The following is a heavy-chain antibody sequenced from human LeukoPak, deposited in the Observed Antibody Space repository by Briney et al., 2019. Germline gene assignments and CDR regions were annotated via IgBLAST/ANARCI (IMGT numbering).Heavy chain of an antibody. D-gene: IGHD3-22*01. CDR3: ARALYYYDNSGPHWDDAFDI. CDR1: GYSFTSYW. CDR2: IYPGDSDS. J-gene: IGHJ3*02. Sequence: GESLKISCKVSGYSFTSYWIAWVRQMPGKGLEWMGIIYPGDSDSRYSPSFQGQVTISADKSISTTYLQWSSLKASDTAMYYCARALYYYDNSGPHWDDAFDIWGQGTMVTVPS. V-gene: IGHV5-51*01.